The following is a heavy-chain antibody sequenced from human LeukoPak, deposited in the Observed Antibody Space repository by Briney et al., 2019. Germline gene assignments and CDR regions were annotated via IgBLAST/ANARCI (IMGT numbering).Heavy chain of an antibody. CDR3: ARGVDYGDEYFDY. V-gene: IGHV4-30-4*01. Sequence: SETLSLTCTVSGGSISSGDYYWSWIRQPPGKGLEWIGYIYYSGSTYYNPSLKSRVTISVDTSKNQFSLKLSSVTAADTAVYYCARGVDYGDEYFDYWGQGTLVTVSS. J-gene: IGHJ4*02. D-gene: IGHD4-17*01. CDR1: GGSISSGDYY. CDR2: IYYSGST.